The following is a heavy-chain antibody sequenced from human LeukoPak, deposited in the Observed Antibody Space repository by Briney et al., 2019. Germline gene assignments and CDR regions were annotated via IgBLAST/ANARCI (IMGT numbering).Heavy chain of an antibody. CDR1: GYTFTGYY. Sequence: GASVKVSCKASGYTFTGYYMHWVRQAPGQGLEWMGWINPNSGGTNYAQKLQGRVTMTTDTSTSTAYMELRSLRSDDTAVYYCARAQSSWYLKGLLVYYYYMDVWGKGTTVTVSS. D-gene: IGHD6-13*01. J-gene: IGHJ6*03. V-gene: IGHV1-2*02. CDR3: ARAQSSWYLKGLLVYYYYMDV. CDR2: INPNSGGT.